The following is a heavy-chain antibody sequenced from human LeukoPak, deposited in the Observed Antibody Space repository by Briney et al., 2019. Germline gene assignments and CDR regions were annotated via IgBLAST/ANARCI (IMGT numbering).Heavy chain of an antibody. CDR3: ASKPDSRNWFDP. Sequence: PSDTLSLTCAVSGYSIRSSNWWGWIRQPPGKGLEWIGYIYYDGSIFYNPSLRSRVTMSVDTSKNQFSLRLNSVTAVDTAVYYCASKPDSRNWFDPWGQGTLVTVSS. J-gene: IGHJ5*02. D-gene: IGHD6-13*01. V-gene: IGHV4-28*05. CDR2: IYYDGSI. CDR1: GYSIRSSNW.